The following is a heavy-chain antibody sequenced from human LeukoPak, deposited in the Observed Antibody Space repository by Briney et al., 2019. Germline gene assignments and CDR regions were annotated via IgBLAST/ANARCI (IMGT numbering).Heavy chain of an antibody. V-gene: IGHV3-23*01. D-gene: IGHD6-13*01. J-gene: IGHJ4*02. Sequence: GGSLRLSCAASGFTLSSDAMSCVRQAPGKGLEWVSAISGSGGSTYYADSVKGRFTISRDNSKNTLYLQMNSLRAEDTAVYYCAKGPRCGKAGYCCQGTLVTVSS. CDR3: AKGPRCGKAGY. CDR2: ISGSGGST. CDR1: GFTLSSDA.